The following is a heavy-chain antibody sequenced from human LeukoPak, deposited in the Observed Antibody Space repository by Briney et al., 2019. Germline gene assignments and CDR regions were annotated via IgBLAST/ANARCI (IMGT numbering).Heavy chain of an antibody. J-gene: IGHJ5*02. V-gene: IGHV3-7*01. Sequence: GGSLRLSCAASGFTFIDYWMSWVRQAPGKGLEWVANIKQDGSEKYYVDSVKGRFTISRDNAKSSLYLQMNSLRAEDTAVYYCARDRWYSSSCVLSFSPNSFDACGQGTLVTVSS. D-gene: IGHD6-6*01. CDR1: GFTFIDYW. CDR2: IKQDGSEK. CDR3: ARDRWYSSSCVLSFSPNSFDA.